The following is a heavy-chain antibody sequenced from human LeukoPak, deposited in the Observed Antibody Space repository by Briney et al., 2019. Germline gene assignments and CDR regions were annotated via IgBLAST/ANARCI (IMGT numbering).Heavy chain of an antibody. CDR3: ARDGGHRGYYFDY. CDR1: GGTFSSYA. Sequence: ASVKVSCKASGGTFSSYAISWVRQAPGQGLEWMGGIIPLFGTANYAQKFQGRVTITADESTSTAYMELSSLRSEDTAVYYCARDGGHRGYYFDYWGQGTLVTVSS. CDR2: IIPLFGTA. V-gene: IGHV1-69*13. D-gene: IGHD4-23*01. J-gene: IGHJ4*02.